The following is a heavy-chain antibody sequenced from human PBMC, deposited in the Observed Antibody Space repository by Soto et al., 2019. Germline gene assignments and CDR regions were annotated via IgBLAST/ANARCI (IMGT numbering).Heavy chain of an antibody. D-gene: IGHD3-3*01. CDR2: IWYDGSNK. V-gene: IGHV3-33*01. CDR3: ARARYDFVGSGGMDV. J-gene: IGHJ6*02. CDR1: GFTFSSYG. Sequence: PGGSLRLSCAASGFTFSSYGMHWVRQAPGKGLEWVAVIWYDGSNKYYADSVKGRFTISRDNSKNTLYLQMNSLRAEDTAVYYCARARYDFVGSGGMDVWGQGTTVTVSS.